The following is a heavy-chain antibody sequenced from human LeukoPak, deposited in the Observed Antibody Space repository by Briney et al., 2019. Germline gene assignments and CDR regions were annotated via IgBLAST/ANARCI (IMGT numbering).Heavy chain of an antibody. Sequence: SVKVSCKASGGTSTRYPISWVRQAPGQGLEWMGGIIPIFGTANYAQKFQGRVTITTDESTSTAYMELSSLRSEDTAVYYCARDRAHYYDSRGLDAFDIWGQGTMVTVSS. J-gene: IGHJ3*02. D-gene: IGHD3-22*01. V-gene: IGHV1-69*05. CDR1: GGTSTRYP. CDR2: IIPIFGTA. CDR3: ARDRAHYYDSRGLDAFDI.